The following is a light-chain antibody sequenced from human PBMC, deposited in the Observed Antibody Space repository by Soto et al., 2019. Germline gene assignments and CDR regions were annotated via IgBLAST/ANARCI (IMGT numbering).Light chain of an antibody. Sequence: NFMLTQPHSVSESPGKTVTISCTRSSGSIASSYVQWYRQRPGSAPTTVIYEDYQRPSGLSDRFSGSIDTSSNSASLSISGLRTEDEADYYCQSYDSSSWVFGGGTKLTVL. CDR3: QSYDSSSWV. V-gene: IGLV6-57*04. CDR1: SGSIASSY. J-gene: IGLJ3*02. CDR2: EDY.